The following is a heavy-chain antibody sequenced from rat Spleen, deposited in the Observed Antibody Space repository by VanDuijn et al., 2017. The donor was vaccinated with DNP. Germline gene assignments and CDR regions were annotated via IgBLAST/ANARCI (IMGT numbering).Heavy chain of an antibody. V-gene: IGHV5-25*01. CDR2: ITSSGGST. J-gene: IGHJ2*01. D-gene: IGHD3-1*01. CDR1: GFTFSNYY. CDR3: ARDRSALDY. Sequence: EVQLVESGGGLVQPGRSLKLSCAASGFTFSNYYMAWVRQAPKKGLEWVATITSSGGSTYYPDSVKGRFTISRDNAKNTLYLQMNSLRSEDTATYYCARDRSALDYWGQGVMVTVSS.